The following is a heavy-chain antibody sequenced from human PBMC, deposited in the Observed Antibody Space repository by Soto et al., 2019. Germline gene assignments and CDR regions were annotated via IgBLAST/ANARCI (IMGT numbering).Heavy chain of an antibody. J-gene: IGHJ5*02. Sequence: QLQLQESGPGLVKPSETLSLTCTVSGGSISSSSYYWGWIRQPPGKGLEWIGSIYYSGSTYYNPSLKSRVTISVDTSKNQFSLKLSSVTAADTAVYYCARRGVVVVAATRVRNNWFDPWGQGTLVTVSS. CDR1: GGSISSSSYY. CDR3: ARRGVVVVAATRVRNNWFDP. V-gene: IGHV4-39*01. D-gene: IGHD2-15*01. CDR2: IYYSGST.